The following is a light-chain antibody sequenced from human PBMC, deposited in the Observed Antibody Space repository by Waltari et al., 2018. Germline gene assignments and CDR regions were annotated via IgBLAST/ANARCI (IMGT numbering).Light chain of an antibody. CDR3: QQYNTYPPT. CDR1: QGINTY. J-gene: IGKJ4*01. V-gene: IGKV1-16*02. CDR2: AVS. Sequence: DIQMTQSPSSLSPSVGDRVIITCRASQGINTYLAWFQQKPGKAPKSLIYAVSTLQSGVSSNFSGSGSGTDFTLTISSLQPEDCATYYCQQYNTYPPTFGGGTRVEI.